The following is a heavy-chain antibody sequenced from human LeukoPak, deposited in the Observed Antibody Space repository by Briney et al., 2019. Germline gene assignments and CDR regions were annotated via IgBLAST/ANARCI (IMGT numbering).Heavy chain of an antibody. CDR3: ARDRNWNFDY. CDR2: IRPNSDYI. CDR1: GFTFSTFT. Sequence: GGSLRLSCAASGFTFSTFTMNWVRQAPGKGLEWVSFIRPNSDYIYYADSVKGRFTISRDNAKNSLYLQMNSPRAEDTAIYYCARDRNWNFDYWGQGTLVTVSS. J-gene: IGHJ4*02. D-gene: IGHD1-1*01. V-gene: IGHV3-21*01.